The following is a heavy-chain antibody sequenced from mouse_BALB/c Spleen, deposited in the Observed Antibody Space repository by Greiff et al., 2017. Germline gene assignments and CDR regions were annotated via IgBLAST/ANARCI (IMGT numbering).Heavy chain of an antibody. V-gene: IGHV5-6-5*01. J-gene: IGHJ4*01. CDR1: GFTFSSYA. CDR2: ISSGGST. CDR3: ARGCYGSDAMDY. D-gene: IGHD1-1*01. Sequence: EVMLVESGGGLVKPGGSLKLSCAASGFTFSSYAMSWVRQTPEKRLEWVASISSGGSTYYPDSVKGRFTISRDNARNILYLQMSSLRSEDTAMYYCARGCYGSDAMDYWGQGTSVTVSS.